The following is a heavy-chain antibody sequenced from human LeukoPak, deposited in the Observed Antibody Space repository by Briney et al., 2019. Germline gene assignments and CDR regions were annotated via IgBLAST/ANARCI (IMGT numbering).Heavy chain of an antibody. CDR1: GFTFSSYA. J-gene: IGHJ3*02. CDR3: ARAGLIHDAFDI. D-gene: IGHD3-16*01. Sequence: GRSLRLSCAASGFTFSSYAMHWVRQAPGKGLEWVAVISYDGSNKYYADSVKGRLTISRDNSKNTLYLQMNSLRAEDTAVYYCARAGLIHDAFDIWGQGTMVTVSS. V-gene: IGHV3-30-3*01. CDR2: ISYDGSNK.